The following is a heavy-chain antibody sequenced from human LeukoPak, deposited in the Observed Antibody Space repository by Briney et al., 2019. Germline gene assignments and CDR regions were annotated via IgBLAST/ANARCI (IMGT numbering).Heavy chain of an antibody. CDR2: IYYSGST. V-gene: IGHV4-59*08. D-gene: IGHD6-13*01. J-gene: IGHJ4*02. Sequence: SETLSLTCTVSGGSISSYYWSWIRQLPGKGLEWIGYIYYSGSTNYNPSLKSRVTISVDTSKNQFSLKLSSVTAADTAVYFCARRAPVDSWAHFDYWGQGTLVTVSS. CDR3: ARRAPVDSWAHFDY. CDR1: GGSISSYY.